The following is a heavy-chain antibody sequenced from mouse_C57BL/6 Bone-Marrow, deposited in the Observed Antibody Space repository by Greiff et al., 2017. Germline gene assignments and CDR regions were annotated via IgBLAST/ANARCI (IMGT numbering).Heavy chain of an antibody. CDR1: GFTFSDYG. CDR3: ARGILRYRYAMDY. CDR2: ISSGSSTI. D-gene: IGHD1-1*01. Sequence: EVQLVESGGGLVKPGGSLKLSCAASGFTFSDYGMHWVRQAPEKGLEWVAYISSGSSTIYYADTVKGRFPISRDNAKNTLFLQMTSLRSEDTAMYYCARGILRYRYAMDYWGQGTSVTVSS. J-gene: IGHJ4*01. V-gene: IGHV5-17*01.